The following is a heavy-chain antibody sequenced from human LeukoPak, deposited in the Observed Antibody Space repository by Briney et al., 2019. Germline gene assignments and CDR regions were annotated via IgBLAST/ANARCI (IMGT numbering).Heavy chain of an antibody. V-gene: IGHV3-30*18. CDR1: GFTFSSYG. D-gene: IGHD6-13*01. CDR2: ISYDGSNK. CDR3: AKETRAAAGTFDY. Sequence: GSLRLSCAASGFTFSSYGMHWVRQAPGKGLEWVAVISYDGSNKYYADSVKGRFTISRDNSKNTLYLQMNSLRAEDTAVYYCAKETRAAAGTFDYWGQGTLVTVSS. J-gene: IGHJ4*02.